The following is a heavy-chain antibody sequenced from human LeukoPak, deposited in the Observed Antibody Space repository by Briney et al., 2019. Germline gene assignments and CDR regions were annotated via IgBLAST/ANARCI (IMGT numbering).Heavy chain of an antibody. J-gene: IGHJ4*02. CDR1: GGSISSGGYY. Sequence: SETLSLTCTVSGGSISSGGYYWSWIRQHPGKGLEWIGYIYYSGSTCYNPSLKSRVTISVDTSKNQFSLKLSSVTAADTAVYYCARSAYASLVDYWGQGTLVTVSS. V-gene: IGHV4-31*03. D-gene: IGHD3-16*01. CDR3: ARSAYASLVDY. CDR2: IYYSGST.